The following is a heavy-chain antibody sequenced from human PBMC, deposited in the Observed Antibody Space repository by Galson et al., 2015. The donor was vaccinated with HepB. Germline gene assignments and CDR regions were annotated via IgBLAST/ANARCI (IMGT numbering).Heavy chain of an antibody. CDR1: GFTFSSYG. CDR2: IRYDGSNK. J-gene: IGHJ6*02. V-gene: IGHV3-30*02. D-gene: IGHD5-18*01. Sequence: SLRLSCAASGFTFSSYGMHWVRQAPGKGLEWVAFIRYDGSNKYYADSVKGRFTISRDNSKNTLYLQMNSLRAEDTAVYYCAKTGRSYGHHYYYYGMDVWGQGTTVTVSS. CDR3: AKTGRSYGHHYYYYGMDV.